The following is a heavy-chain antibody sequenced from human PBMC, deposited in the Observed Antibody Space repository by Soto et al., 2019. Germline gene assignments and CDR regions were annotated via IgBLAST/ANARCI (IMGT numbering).Heavy chain of an antibody. CDR2: INTDGSST. CDR1: GFTFSSYW. V-gene: IGHV3-74*01. Sequence: PGGSLRLSCAASGFTFSSYWMHWVRQAPGKGLLWVSRINTDGSSTTYADSVKGRFTVSRDNAKNTLFLQMNSLRAEDTAVYYCPRGQYGFYSWGQGTLVTVSS. D-gene: IGHD4-17*01. J-gene: IGHJ4*02. CDR3: PRGQYGFYS.